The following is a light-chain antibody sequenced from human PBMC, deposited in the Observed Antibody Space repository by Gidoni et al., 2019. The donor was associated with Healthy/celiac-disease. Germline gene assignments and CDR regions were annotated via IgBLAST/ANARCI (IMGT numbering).Light chain of an antibody. CDR3: QHRAHWSLS. V-gene: IGKV3-11*01. Sequence: EIVLTQSPATLSLSPGERATLSCRASQSVTNQLAWYQQKPGQAPRLLIYDASNRDTGIPARFSGSGSATDFTLTVSSLEPEDFAVYYCQHRAHWSLSFGGGTKVEIK. CDR1: QSVTNQ. CDR2: DAS. J-gene: IGKJ4*01.